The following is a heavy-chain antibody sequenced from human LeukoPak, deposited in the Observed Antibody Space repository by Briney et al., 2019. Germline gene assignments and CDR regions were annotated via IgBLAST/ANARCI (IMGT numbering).Heavy chain of an antibody. J-gene: IGHJ4*02. Sequence: GASVKVSCKASGYTFTNHAMHWVRQAPGQRLEWMGWNNSGNGNTKYSQKFQGRVTISRDTSASTADMELSSLRTEDTAIYYCARETYYYGSGSHYYFDYWGQGTLVTVSS. CDR3: ARETYYYGSGSHYYFDY. V-gene: IGHV1-3*01. CDR1: GYTFTNHA. CDR2: NNSGNGNT. D-gene: IGHD3-10*01.